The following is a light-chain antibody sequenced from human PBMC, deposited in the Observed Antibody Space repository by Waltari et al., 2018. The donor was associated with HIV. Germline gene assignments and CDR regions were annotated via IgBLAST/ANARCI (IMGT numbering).Light chain of an antibody. J-gene: IGLJ2*01. CDR1: PPNTGNNF. Sequence: QPVLTQPPSLSGTPGRPFIIPCPGTPPNTGNNFLNWSQRFPGPAPKLLIHSNDQRPSGVSDRFSGSKFGTSASLVISGLQSDDEADYYCAAWDDRLNNSVVSGGSVIFGGGTQLTVL. CDR3: AAWDDRLNNSVVSGGSVI. V-gene: IGLV1-44*01. CDR2: SND.